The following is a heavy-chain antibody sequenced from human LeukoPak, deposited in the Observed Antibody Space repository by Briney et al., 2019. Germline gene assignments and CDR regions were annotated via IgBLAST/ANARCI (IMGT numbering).Heavy chain of an antibody. Sequence: PSETLSLTCTVSGXSISSYYWGWIRQPPGKGLEWIGYIYYSGSTNYNPSLKSRVTISVDTSKNQFSLKLSSVTAADTAVYYCARRIRGGNSAYYFDYWGQGTLVTVSS. CDR2: IYYSGST. CDR3: ARRIRGGNSAYYFDY. J-gene: IGHJ4*02. V-gene: IGHV4-59*08. CDR1: GXSISSYY. D-gene: IGHD4-23*01.